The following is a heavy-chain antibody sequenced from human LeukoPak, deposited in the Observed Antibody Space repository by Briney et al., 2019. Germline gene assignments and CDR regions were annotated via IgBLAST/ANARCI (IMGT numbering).Heavy chain of an antibody. V-gene: IGHV3-48*01. CDR3: ARIRSASGYYYMDV. Sequence: PGGSLRLSCAASGFTFSSYSMNWVRQAPGKGLEWVSYISSSSSTIYYADSVKGRFTISRDNAKNSLYLQMNSLRAEDTAVYYCARIRSASGYYYMDVWGKGTTVTVSS. CDR1: GFTFSSYS. D-gene: IGHD3-22*01. J-gene: IGHJ6*03. CDR2: ISSSSSTI.